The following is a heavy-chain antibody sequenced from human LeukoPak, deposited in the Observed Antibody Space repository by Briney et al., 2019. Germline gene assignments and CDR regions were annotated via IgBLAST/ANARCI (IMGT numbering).Heavy chain of an antibody. CDR1: GFTFSSYA. CDR3: ARHVVALGFDY. J-gene: IGHJ4*02. V-gene: IGHV3-23*01. D-gene: IGHD3-22*01. CDR2: ISSSGGNT. Sequence: PGGSLRLSCAASGFTFSSYAMSWVRQAPGKGLEWVSAISSSGGNTYYADSVKGRFTISRDNAKNSLYLQMNSLRAEDTAVYYCARHVVALGFDYWGQGTLVTVSS.